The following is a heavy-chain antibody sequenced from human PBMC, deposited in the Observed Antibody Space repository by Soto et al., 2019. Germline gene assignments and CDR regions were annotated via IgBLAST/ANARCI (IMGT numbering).Heavy chain of an antibody. D-gene: IGHD6-19*01. J-gene: IGHJ5*02. CDR2: ISHSGTSK. V-gene: IGHV3-30*03. CDR1: GFTVATTG. CDR3: ARNRNTSGWFNWFNP. Sequence: QVQLVESGGGVVQPGESLQVACAASGFTVATTGMHWVRQAPGKGLEWVAMISHSGTSKVYIDSVQGRFTISRDNAKNSLYRKMRSTRTEDTLIYYCARNRNTSGWFNWFNPWRQGDLVTVSS.